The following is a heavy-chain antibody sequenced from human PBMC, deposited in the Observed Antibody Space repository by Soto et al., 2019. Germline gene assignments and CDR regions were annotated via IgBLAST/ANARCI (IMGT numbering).Heavy chain of an antibody. CDR2: ITSSSSAI. V-gene: IGHV3-48*01. J-gene: IGHJ4*02. CDR1: GFTFSSYS. CDR3: ARGPVAAIDY. D-gene: IGHD6-19*01. Sequence: EVQLVESGGGLVQAGGSLRLSCAASGFTFSSYSMNWVRQAPGKGLEWVSHITSSSSAIYYADSVKGQFTISRDNAKNSLCLQMNSLRAEDTAIYYCARGPVAAIDYWGQGILVTVSS.